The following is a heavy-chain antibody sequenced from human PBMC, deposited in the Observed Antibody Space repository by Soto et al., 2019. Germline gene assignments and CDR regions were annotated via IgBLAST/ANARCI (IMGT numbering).Heavy chain of an antibody. CDR3: GVVVDKRYYYGMDV. Sequence: QVQLVQYGAEVKKPGSSVKVSCKASGGTFSSYAISWVRQAPGQGLEWMGGIIPIFGTADYAQKFQGRVTITADESTSTAYMELSSLRSEDTAVYYCGVVVDKRYYYGMDVWGQGTTVTVSS. CDR2: IIPIFGTA. V-gene: IGHV1-69*12. D-gene: IGHD3-22*01. J-gene: IGHJ6*02. CDR1: GGTFSSYA.